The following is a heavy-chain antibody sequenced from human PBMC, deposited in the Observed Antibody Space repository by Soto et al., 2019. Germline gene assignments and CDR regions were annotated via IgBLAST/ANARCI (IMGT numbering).Heavy chain of an antibody. D-gene: IGHD3-9*01. CDR3: ARGRYYDILTGYPDFDY. CDR2: INHSGST. Sequence: PSETLSLTCAVYGGSFSGYYWSWIRQPPGKGLEWIGEINHSGSTNYNPSLKSRVTISVDTSKNQFSLKLSSVTAADTAVYYCARGRYYDILTGYPDFDYWGQGTLVPVPS. J-gene: IGHJ4*02. CDR1: GGSFSGYY. V-gene: IGHV4-34*01.